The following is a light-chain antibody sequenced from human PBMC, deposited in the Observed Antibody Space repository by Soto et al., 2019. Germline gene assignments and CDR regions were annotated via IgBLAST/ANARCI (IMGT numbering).Light chain of an antibody. CDR1: QGISSN. CDR3: QKLNAYPPWT. J-gene: IGKJ1*01. Sequence: QLTQSPSSLSASVGDRVTITCRASQGISSNLAWYQQKPGRAPTLLIFGASTLQSGVPSRCSGSGSGTDFTLTISSLQPEDFATYFCQKLNAYPPWTFGQGTKVEIK. CDR2: GAS. V-gene: IGKV1-9*01.